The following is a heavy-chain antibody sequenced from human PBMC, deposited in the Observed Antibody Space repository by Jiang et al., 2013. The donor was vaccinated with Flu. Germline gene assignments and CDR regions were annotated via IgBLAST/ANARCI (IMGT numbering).Heavy chain of an antibody. V-gene: IGHV4-38-2*01. J-gene: IGHJ2*01. D-gene: IGHD3-22*01. CDR1: GFSISSGYY. CDR3: ARNWWENYFDTSAYYSYWYFDL. Sequence: LLKPSETLSLTCAVSGFSISSGYYWGWIRQSPGKGLEWIGSTYRSGSAYYNPSLKSRVSMTIDTSKNQLSLRLTSVTAADTAVYYCARNWWENYFDTSAYYSYWYFDLWGRGTLVTVSS. CDR2: TYRSGSA.